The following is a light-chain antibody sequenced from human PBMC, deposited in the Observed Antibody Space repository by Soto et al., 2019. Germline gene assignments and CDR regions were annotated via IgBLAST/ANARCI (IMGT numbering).Light chain of an antibody. Sequence: EIVMTQPPVTLSVSPGERATLSCRASQSISRNLAWYQQKLGQAPRLLIYGASTRATGIAARFSGSGSGTEFTLTISSLQSEDFGVYYCQQYNKGPVTFGQGTKVDIK. CDR1: QSISRN. CDR2: GAS. V-gene: IGKV3-15*01. CDR3: QQYNKGPVT. J-gene: IGKJ1*01.